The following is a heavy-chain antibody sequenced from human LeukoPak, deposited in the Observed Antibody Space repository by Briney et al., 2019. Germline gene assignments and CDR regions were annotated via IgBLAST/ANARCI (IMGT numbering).Heavy chain of an antibody. Sequence: SETLSLTYTVSGGSISTYYWSWIRQPPGKGLEWIGYIYYSGSTKYNPSLKSRVTISVDTSDNQFSLKLSSVTAADTAVYYCASGYCINGVCYYDAFDIWGQGTMVTVSS. CDR1: GGSISTYY. CDR2: IYYSGST. D-gene: IGHD2-8*01. V-gene: IGHV4-59*01. CDR3: ASGYCINGVCYYDAFDI. J-gene: IGHJ3*02.